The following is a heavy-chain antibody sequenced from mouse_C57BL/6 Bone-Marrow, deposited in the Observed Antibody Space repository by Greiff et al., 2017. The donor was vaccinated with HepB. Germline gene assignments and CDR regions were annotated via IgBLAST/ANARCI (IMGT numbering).Heavy chain of an antibody. CDR1: GYTFTSYW. Sequence: VQLQQPGAELVMPGASVKLSCKASGYTFTSYWMHWVKQRPGQGLEWIGEIDPSDSYTNYNQKFKGKSTLTVDKSSSTAYMQLSSLTSEDSAVYYCARGKYYGSSYVGNYYAMDYWGQGTSVTVSS. CDR3: ARGKYYGSSYVGNYYAMDY. J-gene: IGHJ4*01. V-gene: IGHV1-69*01. D-gene: IGHD1-1*01. CDR2: IDPSDSYT.